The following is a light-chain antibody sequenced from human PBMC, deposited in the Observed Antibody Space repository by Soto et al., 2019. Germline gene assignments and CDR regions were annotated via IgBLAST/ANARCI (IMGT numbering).Light chain of an antibody. Sequence: TQPASVSGSPGQSITISCIGSSSDVGGYHYVSWYNQHQGKAPELMIYDVSHPPSGVSNRFSGSTSGNTASLTISGPQAEDEDDYYCSSYTSSTTLVFGGGTKVTVL. CDR3: SSYTSSTTLV. CDR1: SSDVGGYHY. V-gene: IGLV2-14*01. CDR2: DVS. J-gene: IGLJ2*01.